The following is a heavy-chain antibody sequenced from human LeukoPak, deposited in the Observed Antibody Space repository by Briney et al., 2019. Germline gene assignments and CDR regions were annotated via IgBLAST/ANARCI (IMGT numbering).Heavy chain of an antibody. CDR1: GGSISSYY. CDR2: VSYSGTT. V-gene: IGHV4-59*01. D-gene: IGHD5-18*01. CDR3: ARSGYSYDSAVYWNFDL. Sequence: SATLSLTCSVSGGSISSYYWTWIRQPPGKGLEWIGYVSYSGTTKYNPSLKSRVTMSVDMSKNRLSLRLTSVTAADTAVYYCARSGYSYDSAVYWNFDLWGRGTLVTVSS. J-gene: IGHJ2*01.